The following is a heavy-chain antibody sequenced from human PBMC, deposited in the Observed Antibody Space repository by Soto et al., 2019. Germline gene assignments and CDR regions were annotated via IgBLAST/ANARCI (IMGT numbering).Heavy chain of an antibody. CDR2: INWNGGST. D-gene: IGHD3-3*01. J-gene: IGHJ5*02. V-gene: IGHV3-20*04. Sequence: GGSLRLSCAASGFTFDDYGMSWVRQAPGKGLEWVSGINWNGGSTGYADSVKGRFTISRDNAKNSLYLQMNSLRAEDTALYYCARGGYDFWSGYPTPWFDPWGQGTLVTVSS. CDR3: ARGGYDFWSGYPTPWFDP. CDR1: GFTFDDYG.